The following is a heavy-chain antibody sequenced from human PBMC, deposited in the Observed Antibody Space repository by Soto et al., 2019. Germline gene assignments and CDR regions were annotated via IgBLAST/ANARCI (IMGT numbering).Heavy chain of an antibody. Sequence: TLSLTCTVSGGSISSGDYYWSWIRQPPGKGLEWIGYIYYSGSTYYNPSLKSRVTISVDTSKNQFSLKLSSVTAADTAVYYCASKEPIGSGWYFDYWGQGTLVTVSS. CDR1: GGSISSGDYY. D-gene: IGHD6-19*01. J-gene: IGHJ4*02. V-gene: IGHV4-30-4*01. CDR2: IYYSGST. CDR3: ASKEPIGSGWYFDY.